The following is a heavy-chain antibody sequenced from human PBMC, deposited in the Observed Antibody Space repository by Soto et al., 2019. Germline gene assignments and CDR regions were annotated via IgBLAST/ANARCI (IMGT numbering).Heavy chain of an antibody. Sequence: GGSLRLSCAASGFTVSSYGMHWVRQAPGKGLEWVAVISRDGGTKYYAESVKGRFTISRDNSKNTLYLQMNSLKAEDTAVYYCAKGRRQWLVTSAFNYWGQGALVTVSS. CDR2: ISRDGGTK. D-gene: IGHD6-19*01. J-gene: IGHJ4*02. CDR3: AKGRRQWLVTSAFNY. CDR1: GFTVSSYG. V-gene: IGHV3-30*18.